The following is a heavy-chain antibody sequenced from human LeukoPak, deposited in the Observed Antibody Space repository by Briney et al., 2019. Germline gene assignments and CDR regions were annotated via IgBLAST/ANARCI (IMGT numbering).Heavy chain of an antibody. CDR1: RFSFSSYG. V-gene: IGHV3-23*01. D-gene: IGHD7-27*01. CDR3: ARDGGPRYWGSGYYYGMDV. CDR2: ISGSASRT. Sequence: PGRSLRLSCAASRFSFSSYGMHWVRQAPGKGLEWVSSISGSASRTYYADSVKGRFTISRDNSKNTLSLQMNSLRADDTAVYYCARDGGPRYWGSGYYYGMDVWGQGTTVTVSS. J-gene: IGHJ6*02.